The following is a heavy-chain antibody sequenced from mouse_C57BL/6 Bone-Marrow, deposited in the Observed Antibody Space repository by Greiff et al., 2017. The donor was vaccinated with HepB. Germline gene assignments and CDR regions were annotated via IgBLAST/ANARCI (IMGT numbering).Heavy chain of an antibody. Sequence: EVQRVESGPGLVKPSQSLSLTCSVTGYSITSGYYWNWIRQFPGNKLEWMGYISYDGSNNYNPSLKNRISITRDTSKNQFFLKLNSVTTEDTATYYCARDRTTVVDYYAMDYWGQGTSVTVSS. CDR3: ARDRTTVVDYYAMDY. CDR2: ISYDGSN. CDR1: GYSITSGYY. V-gene: IGHV3-6*01. J-gene: IGHJ4*01. D-gene: IGHD1-1*01.